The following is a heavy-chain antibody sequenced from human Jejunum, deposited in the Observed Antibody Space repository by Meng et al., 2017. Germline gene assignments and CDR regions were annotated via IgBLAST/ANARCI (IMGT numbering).Heavy chain of an antibody. CDR2: INGDGDTT. CDR3: AKRGDCGGDCYPS. CDR1: GFTFNNFV. J-gene: IGHJ5*02. V-gene: IGHV3-23*01. Sequence: GGSLRLSCAASGFTFNNFVMNWVRQSSAKGLEWVSSINGDGDTTFYADSVKGRFTISRDNSKNTLYLQMNSLRADDTAVYFCAKRGDCGGDCYPSWGQGILVTVSS. D-gene: IGHD2-21*02.